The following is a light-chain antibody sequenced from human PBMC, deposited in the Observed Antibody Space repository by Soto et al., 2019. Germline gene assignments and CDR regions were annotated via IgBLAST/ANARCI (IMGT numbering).Light chain of an antibody. V-gene: IGKV2-28*01. CDR3: MQALYAPPWK. CDR1: QSLLHSNGYNY. Sequence: DIVMTQSPLSLPVTPGAPASISCRSSQSLLHSNGYNYLDWYLQKPGQSPQLLIYLGSNRASGVPDRFSGSGLGTDFTLKISRVEAEDVGVYYCMQALYAPPWKLGHGTKLDIK. CDR2: LGS. J-gene: IGKJ1*01.